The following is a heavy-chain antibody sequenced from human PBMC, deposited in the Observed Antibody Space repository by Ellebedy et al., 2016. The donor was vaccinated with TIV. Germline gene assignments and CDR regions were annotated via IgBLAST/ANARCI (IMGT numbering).Heavy chain of an antibody. Sequence: GESLKISCSSSFSNVNSNYMSWVRQAPGKGLDWVSVIYSAGSTYYADAVKGRFTISRHNSKNTLYLQMNSLRTEDTAVYYCAKDLRSGTKWGQGTLVTVSS. V-gene: IGHV3-53*04. CDR2: IYSAGST. J-gene: IGHJ4*02. D-gene: IGHD3-10*01. CDR1: FSNVNSNY. CDR3: AKDLRSGTK.